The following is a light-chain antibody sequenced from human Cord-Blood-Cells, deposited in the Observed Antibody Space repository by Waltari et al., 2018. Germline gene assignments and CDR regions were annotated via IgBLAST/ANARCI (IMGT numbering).Light chain of an antibody. CDR3: QTWGTGAVV. V-gene: IGLV4-69*01. CDR1: SGYSRYA. CDR2: LSSDDTH. Sequence: QLVLPQSPSASASLGASVKPTCTLSSGYSRYAIAWHQQQPEQGPRYLMQLSSDDTHRKGGGSPDRFSGSSSGAERYLTISSLQSEDEADYYCQTWGTGAVVFGGGTKLTVL. J-gene: IGLJ2*01.